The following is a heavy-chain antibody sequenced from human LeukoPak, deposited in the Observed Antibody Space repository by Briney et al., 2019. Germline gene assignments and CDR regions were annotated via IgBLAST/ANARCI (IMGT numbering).Heavy chain of an antibody. CDR1: GFSFSSDA. V-gene: IGHV3-23*01. CDR3: AKDARDEATAMVTSYFDY. J-gene: IGHJ4*02. CDR2: ISGSGGST. Sequence: GGSLRLSRAASGFSFSSDAMSWVRQAPGKGLEWVSAISGSGGSTYYADSVKGRFTISRDNSKNTLYLQMNSLRAEDTAVYYCAKDARDEATAMVTSYFDYWGQGTLVTVSS. D-gene: IGHD5-18*01.